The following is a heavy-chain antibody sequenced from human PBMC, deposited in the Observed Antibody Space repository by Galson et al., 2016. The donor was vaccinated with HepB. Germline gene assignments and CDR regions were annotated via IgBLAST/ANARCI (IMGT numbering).Heavy chain of an antibody. CDR3: ARGSPSFYYGMDI. CDR1: GYTFSSYG. J-gene: IGHJ6*02. CDR2: IGGSNGNT. Sequence: SVKVSCKAFGYTFSSYGISWVRQAPGQGLEWMGWIGGSNGNTQYAQVLQGRVTMTTDTSTSTAYMELRSLRSDDTAVFYCARGSPSFYYGMDIGGQGTTVTVSS. V-gene: IGHV1-18*01.